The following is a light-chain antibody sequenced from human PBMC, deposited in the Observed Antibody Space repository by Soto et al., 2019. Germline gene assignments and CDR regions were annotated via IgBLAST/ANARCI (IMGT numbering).Light chain of an antibody. CDR1: QSISSW. CDR2: KAS. CDR3: QQYNSYSWT. Sequence: DIQMTQSPSTLSASVGDRVTITCRASQSISSWLAWYQRKPGKAPKLLIYKASSLESGVPSRFSGSGSGTEFTLTISSLQPDDFATYYCQQYNSYSWTFGQGTKWIS. J-gene: IGKJ1*01. V-gene: IGKV1-5*03.